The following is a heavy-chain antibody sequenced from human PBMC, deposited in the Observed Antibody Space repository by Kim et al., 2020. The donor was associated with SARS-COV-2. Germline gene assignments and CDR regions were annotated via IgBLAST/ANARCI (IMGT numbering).Heavy chain of an antibody. Sequence: GGSLRLSCAASGFTFNNFGMHWVRQAPGKGLEWVAVISCEGSKKHYADSVNGRFTISRDSVKNTMSLQMSSLTAEDTAVYYCANANGFLWFGKFHDDAFDLWGQGPMVTVSS. CDR2: ISCEGSKK. D-gene: IGHD3-10*01. J-gene: IGHJ3*01. CDR3: ANANGFLWFGKFHDDAFDL. V-gene: IGHV3-30*18. CDR1: GFTFNNFG.